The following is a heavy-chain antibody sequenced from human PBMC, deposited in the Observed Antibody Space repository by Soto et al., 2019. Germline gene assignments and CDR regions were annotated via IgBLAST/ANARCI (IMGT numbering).Heavy chain of an antibody. Sequence: GASVKVSCKASGFTFSSSAVQWVRQARGQRLEWIGWIVVGSGNTNYAQKFQERVSITRDMSTSTAYMELGSLRSEDTAVYYCAAGIWFGELNYYYGMAVWGQGTTVTVSS. CDR2: IVVGSGNT. J-gene: IGHJ6*02. CDR1: GFTFSSSA. D-gene: IGHD3-10*01. CDR3: AAGIWFGELNYYYGMAV. V-gene: IGHV1-58*01.